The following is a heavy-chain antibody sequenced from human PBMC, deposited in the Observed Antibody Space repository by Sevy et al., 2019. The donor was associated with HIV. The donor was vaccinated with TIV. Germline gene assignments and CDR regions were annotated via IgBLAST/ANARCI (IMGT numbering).Heavy chain of an antibody. CDR3: AKEGGGHYDPDEIAYYFYYYNMDV. D-gene: IGHD3-22*01. J-gene: IGHJ6*03. CDR2: ISGSGTRT. Sequence: GGSLRLSCAVSGFSFDSYGMTWVRQAPGKGLEWVSAISGSGTRTYYADSVKGRFIISRDNSKNTLDLQMDSLRAEDTAIYYCAKEGGGHYDPDEIAYYFYYYNMDVWGKGTTVTVSS. V-gene: IGHV3-23*01. CDR1: GFSFDSYG.